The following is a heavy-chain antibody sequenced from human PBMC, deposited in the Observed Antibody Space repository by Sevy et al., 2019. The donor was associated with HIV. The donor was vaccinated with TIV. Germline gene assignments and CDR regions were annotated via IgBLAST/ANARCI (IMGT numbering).Heavy chain of an antibody. CDR2: INHSGST. J-gene: IGHJ6*03. CDR3: ARGRYCSSTSCLRHYMDV. CDR1: DGSFSGYY. D-gene: IGHD2-2*01. Sequence: SETLSLTCAVYDGSFSGYYWSWIRQPPGKGLEWIGEINHSGSTNYNPSLKSRVTISVDTSKNQFSLKLSSVTAADTAVYYYARGRYCSSTSCLRHYMDVWGKGTTVTVSS. V-gene: IGHV4-34*01.